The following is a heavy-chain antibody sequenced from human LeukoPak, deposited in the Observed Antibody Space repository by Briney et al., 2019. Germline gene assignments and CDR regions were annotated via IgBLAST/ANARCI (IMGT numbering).Heavy chain of an antibody. CDR2: INTDGSST. Sequence: GGSLRLSCAASGFTFSSYWMHLVRQAPGKGPVWVSRINTDGSSTSYADSVKGRFTISRDNAKNTLYLQMNSLRAEDTAVYYCARMGEGSGWYEDYWGQGTLVTVSS. J-gene: IGHJ4*02. CDR1: GFTFSSYW. V-gene: IGHV3-74*01. D-gene: IGHD6-19*01. CDR3: ARMGEGSGWYEDY.